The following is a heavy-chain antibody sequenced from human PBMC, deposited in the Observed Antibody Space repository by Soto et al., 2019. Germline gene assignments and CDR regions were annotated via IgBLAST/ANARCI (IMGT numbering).Heavy chain of an antibody. V-gene: IGHV4-61*03. CDR1: GDSVTSGSYY. CDR2: ISYTGRT. Sequence: SETLSLTCIVSGDSVTSGSYYWTWLRQPPGKGLEWIGYISYTGRTKYNPSLQSRVTISVDTSKSDFSLNLSSVTAADTAVYFCAREWGLLPYYVMNVWGHGTAVTVSS. J-gene: IGHJ6*02. CDR3: AREWGLLPYYVMNV. D-gene: IGHD7-27*01.